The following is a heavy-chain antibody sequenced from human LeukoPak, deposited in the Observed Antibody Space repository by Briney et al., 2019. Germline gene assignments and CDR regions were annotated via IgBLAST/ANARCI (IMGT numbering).Heavy chain of an antibody. D-gene: IGHD1-20*01. CDR2: IYSGGST. J-gene: IGHJ4*02. V-gene: IGHV3-53*01. CDR3: ATLGYDYYFDY. Sequence: PGGSLRLSCAASGFTVSSNYMSWVRQAPGKGLEWVSVIYSGGSTYYADSVKGRFTISRDNSKNTLYLQMNSLRAEDTAVYYCATLGYDYYFDYWGQGTLVTVSS. CDR1: GFTVSSNY.